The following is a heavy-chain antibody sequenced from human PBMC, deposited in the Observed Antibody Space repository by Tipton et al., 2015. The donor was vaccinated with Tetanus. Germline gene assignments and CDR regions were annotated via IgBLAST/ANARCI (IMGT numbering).Heavy chain of an antibody. V-gene: IGHV4-31*03. J-gene: IGHJ4*02. CDR2: IYFSGST. CDR1: GGSLSRGGYY. CDR3: ARDQARGARGWNYFDS. D-gene: IGHD6-6*01. Sequence: TLSLTCTVSGGSLSRGGYYWTWIRQNPGKGLEWIGDIYFSGSTYYNPSLKSRVTISVDTSKNQFSLRLNSVTAAYTAVYYCARDQARGARGWNYFDSWGQGTLVTVSS.